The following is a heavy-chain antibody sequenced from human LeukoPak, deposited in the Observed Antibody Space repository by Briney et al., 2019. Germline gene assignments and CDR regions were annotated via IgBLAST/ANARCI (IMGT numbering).Heavy chain of an antibody. D-gene: IGHD2-21*01. CDR1: GFTFRNYW. Sequence: GGSLRLSCVASGFTFRNYWMTWVRQAPGKGLEWVANINQEGNDKYYVDSVKGRFTISRDNTKNSLFLQMNSLRAEDTAVYYCVVTRTRGDHWGQGTLGTVSS. J-gene: IGHJ1*01. V-gene: IGHV3-7*03. CDR3: VVTRTRGDH. CDR2: INQEGNDK.